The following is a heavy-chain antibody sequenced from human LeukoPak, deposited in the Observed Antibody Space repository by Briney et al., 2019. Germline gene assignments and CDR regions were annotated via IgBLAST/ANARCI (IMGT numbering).Heavy chain of an antibody. V-gene: IGHV3-7*01. J-gene: IGHJ5*02. CDR1: GFTFSSYW. CDR2: IKQDGSEK. CDR3: ARLVVVPAAEINWFDP. D-gene: IGHD2-2*01. Sequence: PGGSLRLSCAASGFTFSSYWMSWVRQAPGKGLEWVANIKQDGSEKYYVDSVKGRFTISRDNAKNSLYLQMNSLRAEDTAVYYCARLVVVPAAEINWFDPWGQGTLVTVSS.